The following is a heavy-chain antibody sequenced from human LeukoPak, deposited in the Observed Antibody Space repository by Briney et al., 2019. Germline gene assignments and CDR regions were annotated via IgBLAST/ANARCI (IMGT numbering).Heavy chain of an antibody. D-gene: IGHD3-10*01. CDR3: AKDSDYYGSRGMADY. Sequence: GGSLRLSCAASGFTFSSYAMSWVRQASGKGLEWVSHVSGSGGSTYYADSVKGRFTISRDNSKDTLYLQMNSLRAEDTAVYYCAKDSDYYGSRGMADYWGQGTLVTVSS. CDR1: GFTFSSYA. V-gene: IGHV3-23*01. J-gene: IGHJ4*02. CDR2: VSGSGGST.